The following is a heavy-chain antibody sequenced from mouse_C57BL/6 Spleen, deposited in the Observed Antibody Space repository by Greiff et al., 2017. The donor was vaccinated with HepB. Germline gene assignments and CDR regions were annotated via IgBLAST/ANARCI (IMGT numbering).Heavy chain of an antibody. CDR1: GYAFSSSW. Sequence: QVQLKESGPELVKPGASVKISCKASGYAFSSSWMNWVKQRPGKGLEWIGRIYPGDGDTNYNGKFKGKATLTADKSSSTAYMQLSSLTSEDSAVYFCAREDYFDYWGQGTTLTVSS. CDR3: AREDYFDY. CDR2: IYPGDGDT. V-gene: IGHV1-82*01. J-gene: IGHJ2*01.